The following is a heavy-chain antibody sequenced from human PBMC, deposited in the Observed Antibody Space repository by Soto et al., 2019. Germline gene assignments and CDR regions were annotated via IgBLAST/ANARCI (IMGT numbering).Heavy chain of an antibody. D-gene: IGHD4-4*01. CDR1: GYTFTSYG. Sequence: QVQLVQSGAEVKKPGASVKVSCKASGYTFTSYGISWVRQAPGQGLEWKGWISAYNGNTNYAQKLQGRVTMTTDTSTSTADMELRSLRSDDTAVYYCARVNYSPPCYYYYGMDVWGQATTVTVSS. CDR2: ISAYNGNT. J-gene: IGHJ6*02. V-gene: IGHV1-18*01. CDR3: ARVNYSPPCYYYYGMDV.